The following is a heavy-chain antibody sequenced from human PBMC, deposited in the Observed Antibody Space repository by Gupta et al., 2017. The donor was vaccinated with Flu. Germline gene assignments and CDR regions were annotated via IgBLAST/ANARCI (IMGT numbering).Heavy chain of an antibody. CDR3: ATARDGGQLFGY. CDR1: GFTFRAYD. J-gene: IGHJ4*02. Sequence: EVQLLASGGGLVPPGGSLRLSCVDSGFTFRAYDMTWVRQAPGRGLEWVASIRGDTFATFYADSVRGRFTVSRDNSDNTVTMQMDSLRGKDTAVYYCATARDGGQLFGYWGQGTPVT. CDR2: IRGDTFAT. V-gene: IGHV3-23*01. D-gene: IGHD1-1*01.